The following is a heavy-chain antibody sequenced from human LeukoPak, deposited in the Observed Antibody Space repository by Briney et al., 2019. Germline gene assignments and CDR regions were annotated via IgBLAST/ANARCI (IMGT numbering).Heavy chain of an antibody. CDR2: IYTSGST. J-gene: IGHJ4*02. CDR1: GGSISSYY. CDR3: AVDFYDILTGYYNFDY. Sequence: SETLSLTCTVSGGSISSYYWSWFRQPPGKGLEWIGRIYTSGSTNYNPSLKSRVTMSVDTSKNQFSLKLSSVTAADTAVYYCAVDFYDILTGYYNFDYWGQGTLVTVSS. V-gene: IGHV4-4*07. D-gene: IGHD3-9*01.